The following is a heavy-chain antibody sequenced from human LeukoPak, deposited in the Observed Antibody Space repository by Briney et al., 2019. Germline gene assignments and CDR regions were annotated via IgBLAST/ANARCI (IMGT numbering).Heavy chain of an antibody. Sequence: GGSLRLSCAASGFTFSDYSMDWVRQAPGKGLEWVSNINSRRSSNYYAHSVKGQITISRDNAKNTLYLQMNILRGEDTAVYYWARHGGTWILPIWRQGTVVTVPS. J-gene: IGHJ3*02. CDR1: GFTFSDYS. CDR3: ARHGGTWILPI. V-gene: IGHV3-48*01. CDR2: INSRRSSN. D-gene: IGHD3-22*01.